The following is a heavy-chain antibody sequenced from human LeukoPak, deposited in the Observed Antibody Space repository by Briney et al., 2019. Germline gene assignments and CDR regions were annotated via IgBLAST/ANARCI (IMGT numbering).Heavy chain of an antibody. D-gene: IGHD2-15*01. CDR3: ASSGGYCSGGSCYSHY. CDR2: IIPIFGIA. CDR1: GGTFTSYA. Sequence: SVKVSCKASGGTFTSYAISWVRQAPGQRLEWMGRIIPIFGIANYAQKFQGRVTITADKSTSTAYMELSSLRSEDTAVYYCASSGGYCSGGSCYSHYWGQGTLVTVSS. J-gene: IGHJ4*02. V-gene: IGHV1-69*04.